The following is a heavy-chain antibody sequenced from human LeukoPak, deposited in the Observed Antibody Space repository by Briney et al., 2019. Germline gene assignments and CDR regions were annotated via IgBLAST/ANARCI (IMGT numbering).Heavy chain of an antibody. CDR2: IYYTGST. D-gene: IGHD6-13*01. V-gene: IGHV4-39*01. Sequence: NASETLSLTCTVSGGSIGSSSYHWGWIRQPPGKGLEWIGTIYYTGSTYYNPSLKSRVTISVDTSKNQFSLKLTSVTAADTAVYYCARWAMAAAGYWGQGTLDTVSS. CDR1: GGSIGSSSYH. CDR3: ARWAMAAAGY. J-gene: IGHJ4*02.